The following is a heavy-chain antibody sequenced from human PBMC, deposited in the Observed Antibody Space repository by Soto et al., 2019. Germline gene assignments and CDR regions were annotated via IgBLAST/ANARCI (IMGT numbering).Heavy chain of an antibody. V-gene: IGHV4-34*01. J-gene: IGHJ5*02. CDR3: ASRLSIVVVVAATIPWYHWFYP. CDR2: INHSGST. CDR1: GGAFSGYY. Sequence: SETLSLTCAVYGGAFSGYYWSWIRQPPGKGLEWIGEINHSGSTNYNPSLKSRVTISVDTSKNQFSLKLSSVTAADTAVYYCASRLSIVVVVAATIPWYHWFYPCGQGALVT. D-gene: IGHD2-15*01.